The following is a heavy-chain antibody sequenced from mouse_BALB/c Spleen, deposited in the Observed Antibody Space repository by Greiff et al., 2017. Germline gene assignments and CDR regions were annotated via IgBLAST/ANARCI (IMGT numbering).Heavy chain of an antibody. Sequence: EVHLVESGGGLVKPGGSLKLSCAASGFTFSSYAMSWVRQTPEKRLEWVATISSGGSYTYYPDSVKGRFTISRDNAKNTLYLQMSSLRSEDTAMYYCARQGDLAWFAYWGQGTLVTVSA. CDR2: ISSGGSYT. CDR3: ARQGDLAWFAY. CDR1: GFTFSSYA. V-gene: IGHV5-9-3*01. J-gene: IGHJ3*01.